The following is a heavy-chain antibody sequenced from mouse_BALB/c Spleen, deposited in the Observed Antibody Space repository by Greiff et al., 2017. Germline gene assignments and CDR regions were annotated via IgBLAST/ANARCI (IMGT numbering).Heavy chain of an antibody. V-gene: IGHV1S29*02. Sequence: EVQLQQSGPELVKPGASVKISCKASGYTFTDYNMHWVKQSHGKSLEWIGYIYPYNGGTGYNQKFKSKATLTVDNSSSTAYMELRSLTSEDSAVYYCAREGLGYWGQGTTLTVSS. CDR3: AREGLGY. CDR2: IYPYNGGT. CDR1: GYTFTDYN. J-gene: IGHJ2*01.